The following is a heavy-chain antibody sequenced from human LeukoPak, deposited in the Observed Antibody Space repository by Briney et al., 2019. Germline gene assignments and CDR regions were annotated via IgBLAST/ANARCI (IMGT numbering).Heavy chain of an antibody. CDR3: AREGRITMVRGVILNWFDR. J-gene: IGHJ5*02. D-gene: IGHD3-10*01. Sequence: ASVTVSCKASGYTFTGYYMHWVRQAPGQGLEWMGWINPNSGGTNYAQKFQGRVTMTRDTSISTAYMELSSLRSDDTAVYYCAREGRITMVRGVILNWFDRWGQGTLVTVSS. CDR1: GYTFTGYY. CDR2: INPNSGGT. V-gene: IGHV1-2*02.